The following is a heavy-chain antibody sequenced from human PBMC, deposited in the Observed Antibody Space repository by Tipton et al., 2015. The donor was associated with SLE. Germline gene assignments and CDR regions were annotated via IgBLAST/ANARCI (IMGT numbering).Heavy chain of an antibody. CDR1: GASTRGNF. Sequence: TLSLTCTVSGASTRGNFWSWIRQPPGKGLEWIGYIDYTGRTNKNPSLKSRVTISVDTSKNQFSLKLSSVTAADTAVYYCARTSGHAGFDFWGQRTTVTVS. J-gene: IGHJ3*01. CDR2: IDYTGRT. D-gene: IGHD2-8*01. V-gene: IGHV4-59*01. CDR3: ARTSGHAGFDF.